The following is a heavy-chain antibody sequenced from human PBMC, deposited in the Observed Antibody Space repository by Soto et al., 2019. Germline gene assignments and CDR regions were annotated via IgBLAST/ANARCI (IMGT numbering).Heavy chain of an antibody. Sequence: SGPTLVNPTQTLTLTCTFSGFSLSTSGMCVSWIRQPPGKALEWLALIDWDDDKYYSTSLKTRLTISKDTSKNQVVLTMTNMDPVDTATYYCARMYSSSWYWGPRGFDPWGQGTLVTVSS. CDR1: GFSLSTSGMC. D-gene: IGHD6-13*01. CDR2: IDWDDDK. CDR3: ARMYSSSWYWGPRGFDP. J-gene: IGHJ5*02. V-gene: IGHV2-70*01.